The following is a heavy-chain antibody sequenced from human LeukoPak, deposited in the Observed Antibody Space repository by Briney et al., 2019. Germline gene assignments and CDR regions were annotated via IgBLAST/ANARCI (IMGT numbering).Heavy chain of an antibody. Sequence: GGSLRLSCAASGFTVSSNYMSWVRQAPGKGLEWVSVIYSGGSTYYADSVKGRFTISRDNSKNTLYPQMNSLRAEDTAVYYCARDRGVTTWLDYWGQGTLVTVSS. V-gene: IGHV3-66*01. J-gene: IGHJ4*02. CDR2: IYSGGST. CDR3: ARDRGVTTWLDY. CDR1: GFTVSSNY. D-gene: IGHD4-17*01.